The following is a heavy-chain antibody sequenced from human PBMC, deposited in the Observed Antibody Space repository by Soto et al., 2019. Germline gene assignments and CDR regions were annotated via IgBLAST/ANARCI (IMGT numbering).Heavy chain of an antibody. V-gene: IGHV1-18*04. J-gene: IGHJ6*02. Sequence: ASVKVSWKASGYTFTSDGISWARQAPGQGLEWMGWISAYNGNTNYAQKLQGRVTMTTDTSTSTAYMELRSLRSDDTAVYYCARDREYFDWLLKSYYYYYGMDVWGQGTTVTVSS. D-gene: IGHD3-9*01. CDR3: ARDREYFDWLLKSYYYYYGMDV. CDR2: ISAYNGNT. CDR1: GYTFTSDG.